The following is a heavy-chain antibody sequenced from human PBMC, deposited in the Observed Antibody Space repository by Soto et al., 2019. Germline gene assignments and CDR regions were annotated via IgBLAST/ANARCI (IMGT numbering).Heavy chain of an antibody. CDR2: IFYSGST. Sequence: SETLSLTCTVSGDSITSGYYYWSWVRQPPGKGLEWIGYIFYSGSTYYKAPLKSRVTITLDMSRNPCSLTLTSVTAGDWAVYCGARAEVAVAGSGWFDAWGPGTLVTVSS. D-gene: IGHD6-19*01. V-gene: IGHV4-30-4*08. CDR3: ARAEVAVAGSGWFDA. CDR1: GDSITSGYYY. J-gene: IGHJ5*01.